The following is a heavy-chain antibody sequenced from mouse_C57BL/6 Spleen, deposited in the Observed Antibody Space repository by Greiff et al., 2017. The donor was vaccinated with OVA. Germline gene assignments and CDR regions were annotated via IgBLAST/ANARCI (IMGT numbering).Heavy chain of an antibody. V-gene: IGHV1-50*01. CDR1: GYTFTSYW. D-gene: IGHD1-1*01. J-gene: IGHJ1*03. Sequence: VQLQQPGAELVKPGASVKLSCKASGYTFTSYWMQWVKQRPGQGLEWIGEIDPSDSYTNYNQKFKGKATLTVDTSSSTAYMQLSSLTSEDSAVYYCARRGYYGSSRYWYFDVWGTGTTVTVSS. CDR3: ARRGYYGSSRYWYFDV. CDR2: IDPSDSYT.